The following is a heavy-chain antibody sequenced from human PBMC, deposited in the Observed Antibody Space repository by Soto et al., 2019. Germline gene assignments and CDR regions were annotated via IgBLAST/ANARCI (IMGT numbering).Heavy chain of an antibody. Sequence: EVQLLESGGGFIHPGGSLRLSCAASGFSFSSFAMNWVRQAPGQGLEWVSIISGSADSTFYADSVKGRFTISRDNSKSTLYLQINSPRAEDTAVYYCAKTRGAMIYAISVYGMDVWGQGTTVTVSS. V-gene: IGHV3-23*01. CDR2: ISGSADST. D-gene: IGHD2-8*01. CDR3: AKTRGAMIYAISVYGMDV. J-gene: IGHJ6*02. CDR1: GFSFSSFA.